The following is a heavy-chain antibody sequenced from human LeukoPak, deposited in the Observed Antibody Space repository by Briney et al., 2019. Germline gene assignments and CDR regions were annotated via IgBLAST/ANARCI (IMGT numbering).Heavy chain of an antibody. CDR2: IYHSGST. V-gene: IGHV4-38-2*02. CDR3: ARAFPYGSGSCPFDY. Sequence: SETLSLTCTVSGYSISSGYYWGWIRQPPGKGLEWIGSIYHSGSTYYNPSLKSRVTISVDTSKDQFSLKLSSVTAADTAVYYCARAFPYGSGSCPFDYWGQGTLVTVSS. J-gene: IGHJ4*02. CDR1: GYSISSGYY. D-gene: IGHD3-10*01.